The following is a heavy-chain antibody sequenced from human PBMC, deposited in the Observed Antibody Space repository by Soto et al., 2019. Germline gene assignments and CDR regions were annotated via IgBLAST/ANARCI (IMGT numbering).Heavy chain of an antibody. CDR1: GYFFSRHW. D-gene: IGHD4-17*01. V-gene: IGHV5-51*01. CDR2: IYPGDSDT. CDR3: GRSPGLIPTVMED. J-gene: IGHJ4*02. Sequence: GESLKISCKGSGYFFSRHWIGWVRQMPGKGLEWSGLIYPGDSDTKYSPSFQGQVTISADKSTNTAYLQWSTLKASDTAMYYCGRSPGLIPTVMEDWGQGTLVTVSS.